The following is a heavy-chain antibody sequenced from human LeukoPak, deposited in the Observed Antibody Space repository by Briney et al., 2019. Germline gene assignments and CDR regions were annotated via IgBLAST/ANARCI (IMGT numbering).Heavy chain of an antibody. Sequence: GEPLKISCKGSGYSFTSYWIGWVRQMPGKGLEWMGIIYPDDSDTKYSPSFQGQVTISADKSISTAYLQWSSLKASDTAMYYCAGLAFCTNAVCFSNYYYSMDVWGRGTTVTVSS. D-gene: IGHD2-8*01. CDR3: AGLAFCTNAVCFSNYYYSMDV. J-gene: IGHJ6*03. CDR1: GYSFTSYW. CDR2: IYPDDSDT. V-gene: IGHV5-51*01.